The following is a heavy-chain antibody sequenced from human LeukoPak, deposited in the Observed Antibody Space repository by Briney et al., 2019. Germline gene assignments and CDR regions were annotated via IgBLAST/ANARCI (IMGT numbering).Heavy chain of an antibody. J-gene: IGHJ4*02. Sequence: PGGSLRLSCAASGLRFDDYAMHWVRQAPGKGLEWVSGISRNSGSIGYADSVKGRFTTSRDNAKNSLSLQVNSLRAEDTALYYCAKDNGVRGEQWLHLDYWGQGSLVTVSS. CDR1: GLRFDDYA. CDR2: ISRNSGSI. V-gene: IGHV3-9*01. D-gene: IGHD6-19*01. CDR3: AKDNGVRGEQWLHLDY.